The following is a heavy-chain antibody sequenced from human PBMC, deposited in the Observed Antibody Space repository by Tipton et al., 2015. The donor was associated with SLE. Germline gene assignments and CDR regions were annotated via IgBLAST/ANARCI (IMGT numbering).Heavy chain of an antibody. V-gene: IGHV5-51*03. D-gene: IGHD5-12*01. CDR3: ARRPSGYFPFET. CDR2: IYPADSDT. Sequence: QSGPEVKKPGESLKISCKASEYSLTNYWIGWVRQLPGKGLEWMGVIYPADSDTRYSPSFQGHVTISADTSSDTAYLQWSSLKASDSAMYYCARRPSGYFPFETWGQGTLVTVSS. CDR1: EYSLTNYW. J-gene: IGHJ5*02.